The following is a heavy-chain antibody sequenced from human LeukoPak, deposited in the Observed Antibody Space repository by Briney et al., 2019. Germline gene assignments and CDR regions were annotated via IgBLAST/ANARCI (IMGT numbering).Heavy chain of an antibody. CDR1: GFTFDDYG. Sequence: GVSMRLSCAASGFTFDDYGMSWVRQPPGKGLGCVSGINWDGGSTGYADSVKGRFTISRDNAKNSMYLQMNSLRAEDTAFYYCAKDHSGNYAWDYWGQGTLVTVSS. V-gene: IGHV3-20*04. CDR2: INWDGGST. CDR3: AKDHSGNYAWDY. J-gene: IGHJ4*02. D-gene: IGHD3-10*01.